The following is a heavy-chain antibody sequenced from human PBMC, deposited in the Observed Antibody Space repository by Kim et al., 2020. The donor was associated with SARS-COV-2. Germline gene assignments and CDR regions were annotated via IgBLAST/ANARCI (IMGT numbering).Heavy chain of an antibody. J-gene: IGHJ5*02. V-gene: IGHV4-39*01. CDR2: IYYSGST. CDR3: ATDYGDYRNWFDP. Sequence: SETLSLTCTVSGGSISSSSYYWGWIRQPPGKGLEWIGSIYYSGSTYYNPSLKSRVTISVDTSKNQFSLKLGSVTAADTAVYYCATDYGDYRNWFDPWGQGTLVTVSS. D-gene: IGHD4-17*01. CDR1: GGSISSSSYY.